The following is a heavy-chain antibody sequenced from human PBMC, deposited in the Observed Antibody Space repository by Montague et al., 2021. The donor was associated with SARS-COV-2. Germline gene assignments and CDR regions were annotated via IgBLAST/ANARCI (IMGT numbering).Heavy chain of an antibody. V-gene: IGHV4-61*01. CDR2: VYYSGNT. CDR1: GASIDVSVGRYY. Sequence: SETLSLTCGVSGASIDVSVGRYYWSWIRQPPGKGLEWIGYVYYSGNTDXTPSLRSRVTMSVGTSKNQFFLTLKSVTAADTAIYYCARGTTNPYDTRGVWFDPWGQGTLVTVSS. J-gene: IGHJ5*02. D-gene: IGHD3-22*01. CDR3: ARGTTNPYDTRGVWFDP.